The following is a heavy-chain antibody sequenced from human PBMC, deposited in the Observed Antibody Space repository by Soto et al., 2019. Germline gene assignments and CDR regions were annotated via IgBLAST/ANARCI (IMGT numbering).Heavy chain of an antibody. CDR3: ATGSYYYGMDV. D-gene: IGHD6-25*01. CDR2: LSWDGGKR. CDR1: GFTFDDYP. Sequence: GESLKISCAASGFTFDDYPMHWVRQVPGKGLEWVSLLSWDGGKRYYADSVKGRFTISRDNRKNYLYLQMNSLRAEDTAVYYCATGSYYYGMDVWGQGTTVTVSS. V-gene: IGHV3-43D*04. J-gene: IGHJ6*02.